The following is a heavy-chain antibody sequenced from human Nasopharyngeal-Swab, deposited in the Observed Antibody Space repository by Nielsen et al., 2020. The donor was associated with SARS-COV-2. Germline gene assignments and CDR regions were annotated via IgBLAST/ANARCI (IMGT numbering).Heavy chain of an antibody. CDR3: ARGYSGSYYAYFDY. J-gene: IGHJ4*02. V-gene: IGHV3-30-3*01. CDR1: GFTFSSYA. CDR2: ISYDGSNK. D-gene: IGHD1-26*01. Sequence: GESLKISCAASGFTFSSYAMHWVRQAPGKGLEWVAVISYDGSNKYYADSVKGRFTISRDNSKNTLYLQMNSLRAEDTAVYYCARGYSGSYYAYFDYWGQGTLATVSS.